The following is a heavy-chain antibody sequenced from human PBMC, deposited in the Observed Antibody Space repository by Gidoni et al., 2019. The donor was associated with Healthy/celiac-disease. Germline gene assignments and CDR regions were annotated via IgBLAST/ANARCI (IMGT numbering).Heavy chain of an antibody. CDR2: IYYSGST. Sequence: QLQLQESGPGLVKPSETLSLTCTVSGGSISSSSYYWGWIRQPPGKGLEWIGSIYYSGSTYYNPSLKSRVTISVDTSKNQFSLKLSSVTAADTAVYYCARHSEQWLVRDLGCFDYWGQGTLVTVSS. V-gene: IGHV4-39*01. D-gene: IGHD6-19*01. CDR3: ARHSEQWLVRDLGCFDY. CDR1: GGSISSSSYY. J-gene: IGHJ4*02.